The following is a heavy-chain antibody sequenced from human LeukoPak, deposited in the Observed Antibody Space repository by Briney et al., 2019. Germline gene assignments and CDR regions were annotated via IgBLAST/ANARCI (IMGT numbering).Heavy chain of an antibody. Sequence: SVKVSCKASGGTFSSYAISWVRQAPGQGLEWMGRIIPILGIANYAQKFQGRVTITADKSTSTAYMELSSLRSEDTAVYYCARDSGDSSGYIYYFDYWGQGTLVTVSS. CDR3: ARDSGDSSGYIYYFDY. D-gene: IGHD3-22*01. J-gene: IGHJ4*02. CDR1: GGTFSSYA. CDR2: IIPILGIA. V-gene: IGHV1-69*04.